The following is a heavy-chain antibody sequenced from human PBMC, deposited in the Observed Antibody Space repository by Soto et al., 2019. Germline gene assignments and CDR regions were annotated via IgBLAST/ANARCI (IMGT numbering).Heavy chain of an antibody. Sequence: QVQLVQSRAEVKKPGASVKVSCKASGYTFTSYGISWVRQAPGQGLEWMGWISAYNGNTNYAQKLQGRVTMTTDTSTSTAYMELRSLRSDDTAVYYCARVDIVATILATHYDYWGQGTLVTVSS. D-gene: IGHD5-12*01. V-gene: IGHV1-18*01. CDR3: ARVDIVATILATHYDY. CDR1: GYTFTSYG. J-gene: IGHJ4*02. CDR2: ISAYNGNT.